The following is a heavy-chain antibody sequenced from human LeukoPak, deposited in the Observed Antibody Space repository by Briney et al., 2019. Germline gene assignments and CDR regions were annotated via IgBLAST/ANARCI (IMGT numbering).Heavy chain of an antibody. CDR2: INPSGGST. CDR3: GRALCSSTSCSIDY. D-gene: IGHD2-2*01. Sequence: GASVKVSCKASGYTFTSYYMHWVRQAPGQGLEWMGVINPSGGSTIYAQKFQGRVTMTRDESTSTVYMELSSLRSEDSAVFYCGRALCSSTSCSIDYWGQGTLVTVSS. J-gene: IGHJ4*02. CDR1: GYTFTSYY. V-gene: IGHV1-46*01.